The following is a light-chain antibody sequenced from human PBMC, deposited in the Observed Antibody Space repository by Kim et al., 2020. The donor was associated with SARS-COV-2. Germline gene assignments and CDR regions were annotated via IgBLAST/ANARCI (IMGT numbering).Light chain of an antibody. CDR1: SGSIASNY. J-gene: IGLJ3*02. CDR2: EDN. V-gene: IGLV6-57*01. CDR3: QSYDSSNPWV. Sequence: NFMLTQRHSVSESPGKTVTISCTRSSGSIASNYVQWYQQRPGSSPTTVIYEDNQRPSGVPDRFSGSIDSSSNSASLTISGLKTEDEADYYCQSYDSSNPWVFGGGTQLTVL.